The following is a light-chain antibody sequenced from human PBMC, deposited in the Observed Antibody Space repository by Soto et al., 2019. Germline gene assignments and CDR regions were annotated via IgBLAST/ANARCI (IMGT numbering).Light chain of an antibody. CDR3: ASWDDSLNGIV. J-gene: IGLJ2*01. Sequence: QSVLTQPPSASATPGQRVTISCSGSSSNIGTNSVYWYQHLPGTAPKLLIYKKDQRPSGVPERFSGSRSGTSASLAITGLRSEDEADYYCASWDDSLNGIVFGGGTQLTVL. V-gene: IGLV1-47*01. CDR1: SSNIGTNS. CDR2: KKD.